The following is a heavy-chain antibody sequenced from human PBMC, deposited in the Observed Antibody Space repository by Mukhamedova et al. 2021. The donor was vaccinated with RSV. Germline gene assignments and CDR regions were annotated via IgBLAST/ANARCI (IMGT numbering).Heavy chain of an antibody. J-gene: IGHJ4*02. CDR2: ISSSSTYI. D-gene: IGHD1-26*01. Sequence: SISSSSTYIYYADSMKGRFTISRENAKNSLYLQMNSLRVEETAVYYCARSLSGSATFDYWGQGTLVTVS. CDR3: ARSLSGSATFDY. V-gene: IGHV3-21*01.